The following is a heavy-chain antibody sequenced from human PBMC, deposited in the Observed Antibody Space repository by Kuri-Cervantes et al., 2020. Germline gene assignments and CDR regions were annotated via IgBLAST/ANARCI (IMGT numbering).Heavy chain of an antibody. V-gene: IGHV4-38-2*02. J-gene: IGHJ5*02. CDR1: GYSISSGYY. CDR2: IYHSGST. CDR3: ARDLAGGWFDP. Sequence: SETLSLTCAVSGYSISSGYYWGWIRQPPGKGLEWIGSIYHSGSTYYNPSLKSLVTISVDTSKNQFSLKLSSVTAADTAVYYCARDLAGGWFDPWGQGTLVTVSS. D-gene: IGHD3-10*01.